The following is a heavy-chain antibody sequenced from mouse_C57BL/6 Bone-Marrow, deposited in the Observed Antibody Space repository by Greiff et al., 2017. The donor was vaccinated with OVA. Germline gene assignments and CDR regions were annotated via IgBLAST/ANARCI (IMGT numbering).Heavy chain of an antibody. V-gene: IGHV1-15*01. CDR3: TRVPIYYYGSSSFDY. CDR1: GYTFTDYE. D-gene: IGHD1-1*01. Sequence: VQLQQSGAELVRPGASVTLSCKASGYTFTDYEMHWVKQTPVHGLEWIGAIDPETGGTAYNQKFKGKAILTADKSSSKAYMELRSLTSEDSAVYYCTRVPIYYYGSSSFDYWGQGTTLTVSS. CDR2: IDPETGGT. J-gene: IGHJ2*01.